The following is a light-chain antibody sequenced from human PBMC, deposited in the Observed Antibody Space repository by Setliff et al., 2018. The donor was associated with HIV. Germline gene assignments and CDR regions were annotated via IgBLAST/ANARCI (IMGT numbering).Light chain of an antibody. Sequence: QSALTQPASVSGSPGQSITISCTGTSSDVGGYNYVSWYQHHPGKAPKLMIYEAKNRPSGVSSRFSGSKSGNTASLTISGLQAEDEADYYCSSYAITNTLPFGTGTK. CDR2: EAK. CDR1: SSDVGGYNY. J-gene: IGLJ1*01. CDR3: SSYAITNTLP. V-gene: IGLV2-14*01.